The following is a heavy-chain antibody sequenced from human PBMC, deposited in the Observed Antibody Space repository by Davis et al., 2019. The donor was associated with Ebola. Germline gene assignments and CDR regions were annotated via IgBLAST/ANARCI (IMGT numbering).Heavy chain of an antibody. V-gene: IGHV3-49*04. D-gene: IGHD2-15*01. CDR2: IRSTTYGGKT. CDR3: ARVTEDDSEYCSGVFCSAWFDP. Sequence: SGFTFSAYDMYWVRQAPGRGLEWVGFIRSTTYGGKTAYAASVKGRFTISRDDSKSIAYLQMNSLKTEDTAMYYCARVTEDDSEYCSGVFCSAWFDPWGQGTLVTVSS. CDR1: GFTFSAYD. J-gene: IGHJ5*02.